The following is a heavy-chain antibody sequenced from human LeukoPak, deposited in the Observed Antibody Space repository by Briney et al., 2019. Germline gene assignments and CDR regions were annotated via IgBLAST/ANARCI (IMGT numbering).Heavy chain of an antibody. V-gene: IGHV1-58*02. CDR2: IVVGSGNT. CDR1: GFTFTTSA. J-gene: IGHJ4*02. D-gene: IGHD3-22*01. Sequence: SVRVSSTASGFTFTTSAMQGGRQTRGERGERIGGIVVGSGNTNYTQKFQEGVTINRDKPTSTAYMELTSLTSEDTAVYYCAARLPYYDSSGYGQTFDYCGQGTLVTVSS. CDR3: AARLPYYDSSGYGQTFDY.